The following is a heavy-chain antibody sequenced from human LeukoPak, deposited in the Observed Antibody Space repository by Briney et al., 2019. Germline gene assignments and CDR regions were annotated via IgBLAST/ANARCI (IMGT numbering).Heavy chain of an antibody. D-gene: IGHD1-26*01. J-gene: IGHJ4*02. Sequence: GGSLRLSCAASGFTLSSYSMNWVRQAPGKGLEWVSYISSSSSTIYYADSVKGRFTTSRDNAKNSLYLQMNSLRAEDTAVYYCARAVRRELLPGEFDYWGQGTLVTVSS. V-gene: IGHV3-48*04. CDR3: ARAVRRELLPGEFDY. CDR2: ISSSSSTI. CDR1: GFTLSSYS.